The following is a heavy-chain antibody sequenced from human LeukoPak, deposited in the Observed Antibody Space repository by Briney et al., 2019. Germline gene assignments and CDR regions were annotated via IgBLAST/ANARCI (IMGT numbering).Heavy chain of an antibody. D-gene: IGHD5-18*01. CDR2: ISSGSKYI. Sequence: PGGSLRLSCAASVFIFSSYSMNWVRQAPGKGLEWVSSISSGSKYIYNADSVKGRFTISRDNAKNSLYLQMNSLRAEDTAVYYCARALSYSYGSMDFWGQGTLVIVSS. CDR1: VFIFSSYS. J-gene: IGHJ4*02. CDR3: ARALSYSYGSMDF. V-gene: IGHV3-21*01.